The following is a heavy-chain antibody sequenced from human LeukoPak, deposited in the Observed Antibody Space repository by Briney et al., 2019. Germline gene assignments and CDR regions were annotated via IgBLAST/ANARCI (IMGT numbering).Heavy chain of an antibody. V-gene: IGHV1-69*01. CDR1: GGTFSSYA. Sequence: ASVKVSCKASGGTFSSYAISWVRQAPGQGLEWMGGIIPIFGTANYAQKFQGRVTITADESTSTAYMELSSLRSDDTAVYYCARSGSGSYYGAFDIWGQGTMVTVSS. CDR2: IIPIFGTA. J-gene: IGHJ3*02. CDR3: ARSGSGSYYGAFDI. D-gene: IGHD3-10*01.